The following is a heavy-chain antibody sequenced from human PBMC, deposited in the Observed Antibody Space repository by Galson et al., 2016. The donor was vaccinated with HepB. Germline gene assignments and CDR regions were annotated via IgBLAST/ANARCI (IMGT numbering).Heavy chain of an antibody. D-gene: IGHD3-10*01. CDR2: VYWNADK. CDR3: AHIGLRFGDLLLDY. CDR1: GFSLNIDGEG. V-gene: IGHV2-5*01. J-gene: IGHJ4*02. Sequence: PALVKPTQTLTLTCTFSGFSLNIDGEGVGWIRQPPGKALEWLAIVYWNADKRYSPSLKTSLTITKDAYKKPVFLKMTNMDPADTATYYCAHIGLRFGDLLLDYWGQGARVTVSS.